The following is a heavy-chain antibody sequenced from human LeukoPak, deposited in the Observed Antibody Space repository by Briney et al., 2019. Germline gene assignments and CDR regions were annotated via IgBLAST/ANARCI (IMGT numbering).Heavy chain of an antibody. V-gene: IGHV1-69*04. D-gene: IGHD5-18*01. CDR1: GYTFTSYG. CDR2: IIPILGIA. J-gene: IGHJ6*02. Sequence: SAKVSCKASGYTFTSYGISWVRQAPGQGLEWIGRIIPILGIANYAQKFQGRVTITADKSTSTAYMELSSLRSEDTAVYYCARATVDTAMVYYYYGMDVWGQGTTVTVSS. CDR3: ARATVDTAMVYYYYGMDV.